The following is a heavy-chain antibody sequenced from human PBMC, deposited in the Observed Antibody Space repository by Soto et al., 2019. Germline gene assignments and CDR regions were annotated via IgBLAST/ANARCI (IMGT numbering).Heavy chain of an antibody. CDR3: ARDSTYTIFGVVIDSAGIDY. CDR1: GFTFSSYW. CDR2: IKQDGSEK. D-gene: IGHD3-3*01. V-gene: IGHV3-7*01. J-gene: IGHJ4*02. Sequence: GGSLRLSCAASGFTFSSYWMSWVRQAPGKGLEWVANIKQDGSEKYYVDSVKGRFTISRDNAKNSLYLQMNSLRAEDTAVYYCARDSTYTIFGVVIDSAGIDYWGQGTLVTVSS.